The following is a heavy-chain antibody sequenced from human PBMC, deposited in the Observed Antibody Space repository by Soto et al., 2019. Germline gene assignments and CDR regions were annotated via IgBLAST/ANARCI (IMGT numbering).Heavy chain of an antibody. J-gene: IGHJ6*03. V-gene: IGHV4-39*01. Sequence: QLQLEESGPGLVKPSETLSLTCTVSGGSISSSSYYRGWIRQSPGKGLEWIGSFYYSGSTYYSPSLKSRVTISGDTSKKQISLRLSSVTAADTAVYYCARISVASRYMDVWGKGTTVTVSS. CDR3: ARISVASRYMDV. D-gene: IGHD5-12*01. CDR1: GGSISSSSYY. CDR2: FYYSGST.